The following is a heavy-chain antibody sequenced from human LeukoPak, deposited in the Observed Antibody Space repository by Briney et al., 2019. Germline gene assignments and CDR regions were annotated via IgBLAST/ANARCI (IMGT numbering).Heavy chain of an antibody. CDR3: ARSRDCSSTSCHSFDY. CDR1: GGSISSFY. Sequence: PSETLSLTCAVSGGSISSFYWSWIRQPPGKGLEWIGYIYYSGSTNYNPSLKSRVTISVDTSKNQFSLKLSSVTAADTAVYYCARSRDCSSTSCHSFDYWGQGTLVTVSS. J-gene: IGHJ4*02. D-gene: IGHD2-2*01. V-gene: IGHV4-59*08. CDR2: IYYSGST.